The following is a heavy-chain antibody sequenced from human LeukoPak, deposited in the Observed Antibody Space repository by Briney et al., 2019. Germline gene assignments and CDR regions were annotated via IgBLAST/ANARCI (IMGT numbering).Heavy chain of an antibody. CDR2: IYSGGST. D-gene: IGHD6-19*01. V-gene: IGHV3-66*01. Sequence: GGSLRLSCAASGFTVSSNYMNWVRQAPGKGVGWVSIIYSGGSTYYADPVKGRFTISRDNSKNTLYLQMNSLRAEDTAVYYCARVDGSGWYDSWGQGTLVTVSS. CDR1: GFTVSSNY. CDR3: ARVDGSGWYDS. J-gene: IGHJ5*01.